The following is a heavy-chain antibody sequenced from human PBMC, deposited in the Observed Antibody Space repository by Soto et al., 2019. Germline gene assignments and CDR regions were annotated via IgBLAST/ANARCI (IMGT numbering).Heavy chain of an antibody. V-gene: IGHV3-21*01. CDR1: GFTFSWYT. D-gene: IGHD3-22*01. CDR2: ISSSSTYI. Sequence: VGSLRLSCAGSGFTFSWYTMNWVRQAPGKGLEWVSSISSSSTYIYYADSVKGRFAISRDNAKNSLYLQMNSLRAEDTAVYYCATFIFDSLDSWGQGTLVSVSS. CDR3: ATFIFDSLDS. J-gene: IGHJ4*02.